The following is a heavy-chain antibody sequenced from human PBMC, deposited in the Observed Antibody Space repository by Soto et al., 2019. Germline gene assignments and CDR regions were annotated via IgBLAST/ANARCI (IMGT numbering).Heavy chain of an antibody. CDR2: GFHNGNT. J-gene: IGHJ5*02. Sequence: QVQLQESGPRLVKPSGTLSLTCAVSGDSLSNDNWWTWVRQAPGKGLEWIGEGFHNGNTNYNPSLESSVPISPDKSKNQFSLPMTSVTAADTATYYCATAPNSNVVLVPWGQGTLVTVSS. CDR3: ATAPNSNVVLVP. D-gene: IGHD6-13*01. V-gene: IGHV4-4*02. CDR1: GDSLSNDNW.